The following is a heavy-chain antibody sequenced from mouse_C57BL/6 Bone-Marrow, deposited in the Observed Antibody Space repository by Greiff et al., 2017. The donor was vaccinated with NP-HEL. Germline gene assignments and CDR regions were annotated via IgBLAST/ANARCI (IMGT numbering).Heavy chain of an antibody. CDR3: ARGISYGFAY. CDR1: GYTFTSYG. Sequence: VKLMESGAELARPGASVQLSCKASGYTFTSYGISWVKQRTGQGLEWIGEIYPRSGNTYYNEKFKGKATLTADNSSSTAYMELRSLTAEDSAVYFCARGISYGFAYWGQGTLVTVSA. CDR2: IYPRSGNT. V-gene: IGHV1-81*01. D-gene: IGHD1-1*01. J-gene: IGHJ3*01.